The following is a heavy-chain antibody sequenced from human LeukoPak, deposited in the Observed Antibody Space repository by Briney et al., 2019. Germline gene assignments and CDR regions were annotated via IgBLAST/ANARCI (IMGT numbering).Heavy chain of an antibody. D-gene: IGHD6-13*01. CDR1: GGSISSSSYY. CDR2: IYYSGST. Sequence: SETLSLTCTVSGGSISSSSYYWGWIRQPPGKGLEWIGSIYYSGSTYYNPSLKSRVTISVDTSKNQFSLKLSSVTAADTAVYHCARDDWQQYIDYWGQGTLVTVSS. CDR3: ARDDWQQYIDY. V-gene: IGHV4-39*07. J-gene: IGHJ4*02.